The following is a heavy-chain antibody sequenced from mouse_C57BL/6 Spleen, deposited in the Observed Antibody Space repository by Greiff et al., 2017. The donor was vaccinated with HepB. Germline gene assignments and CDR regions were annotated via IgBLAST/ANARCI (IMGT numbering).Heavy chain of an antibody. CDR1: GFTFSDYG. D-gene: IGHD2-5*01. Sequence: DVHLVESGGGLVKPGGSLKLSCAASGFTFSDYGMHWVRQAPEKGLEWVAYISSGSSTIYYADTVKGRFTISRDNAKNTLFLQLTSLRSEDTAMYYCARYYSKRAMDYWGQGTSVTVSS. CDR3: ARYYSKRAMDY. J-gene: IGHJ4*01. CDR2: ISSGSSTI. V-gene: IGHV5-17*01.